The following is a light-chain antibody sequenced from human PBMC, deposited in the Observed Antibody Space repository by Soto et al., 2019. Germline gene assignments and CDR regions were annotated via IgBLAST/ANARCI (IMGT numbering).Light chain of an antibody. CDR3: LLSYTGTWV. J-gene: IGLJ3*02. CDR2: DTS. Sequence: QAVVTQEPSLTVSPGGTVTLTCGSNTGAVTTDHYPYWFQQKPGQAPRTLIWDTSNKHSWTPARFSGSLLGGQAALTLSGAQPEDEAEYSCLLSYTGTWVFGGGTTLTVL. CDR1: TGAVTTDHY. V-gene: IGLV7-46*01.